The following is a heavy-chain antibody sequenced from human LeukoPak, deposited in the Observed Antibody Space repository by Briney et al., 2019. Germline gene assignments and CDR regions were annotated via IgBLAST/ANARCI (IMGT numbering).Heavy chain of an antibody. J-gene: IGHJ5*02. V-gene: IGHV2-5*02. CDR3: AHADSSSWYGLNWFDP. D-gene: IGHD6-13*01. CDR1: GFSLSTSGVG. Sequence: SGPTLVKPTQTLTLTCTFSGFSLSTSGVGVGWIRQPPGKALEWLALIYWDDDKRYSPSLKSRLTITKDTSKNQVVLTMTNMDPVDTATYYCAHADSSSWYGLNWFDPWGQGTLVTVSS. CDR2: IYWDDDK.